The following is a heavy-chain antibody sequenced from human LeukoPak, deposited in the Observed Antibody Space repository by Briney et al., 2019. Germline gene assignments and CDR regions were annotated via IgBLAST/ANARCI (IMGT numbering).Heavy chain of an antibody. V-gene: IGHV4-38-2*02. J-gene: IGHJ4*02. CDR2: IYHSGST. D-gene: IGHD5-12*01. CDR3: ARDRRGNDEFDY. CDR1: AYSISSCCY. Sequence: SETLSLTCAVSAYSISSCCYWGWIRQPPGKGLEWIGSIYHSGSTHYNVSLKSRVTMSVDTSKNQFSLKLSSVTAEDTAVYYCARDRRGNDEFDYWGQGILVTVSS.